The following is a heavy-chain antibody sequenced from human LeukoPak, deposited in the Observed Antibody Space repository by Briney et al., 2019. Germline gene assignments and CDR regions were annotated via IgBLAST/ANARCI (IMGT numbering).Heavy chain of an antibody. Sequence: SVKVSCKASGGTFSSYAISWVRQAPGQGLEWMGRIIPILGIANYAQKFQGRVTITADTSTSTSYMELRSLRSDDTAVYYCAGSIAVAGYNWFDPWGQGTLVTVSS. V-gene: IGHV1-69*04. CDR1: GGTFSSYA. CDR3: AGSIAVAGYNWFDP. J-gene: IGHJ5*02. D-gene: IGHD6-19*01. CDR2: IIPILGIA.